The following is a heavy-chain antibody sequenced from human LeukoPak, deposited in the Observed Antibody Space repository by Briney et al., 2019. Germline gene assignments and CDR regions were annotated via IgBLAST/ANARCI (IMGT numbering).Heavy chain of an antibody. CDR3: ARPSPPGGIVYGFHI. CDR2: ISGSGANT. D-gene: IGHD3-16*02. CDR1: GFTFSSYA. Sequence: GGSLRLSCAASGFTFSSYAMRWVRQAPGKGLEWVSAISGSGANTHYADSVKGRFTISRDNAKNSLYLQMNSLRAEDTAVYYCARPSPPGGIVYGFHIWGQGTMVTVSS. V-gene: IGHV3-23*01. J-gene: IGHJ3*02.